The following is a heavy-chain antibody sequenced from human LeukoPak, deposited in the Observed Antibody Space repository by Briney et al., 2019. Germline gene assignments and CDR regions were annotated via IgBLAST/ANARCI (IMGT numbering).Heavy chain of an antibody. Sequence: GGSLRLSCAASAFSFSKFALIWARQAPGKGLEWVSAITANGGYTLYADAVKGRFTVSRDNSKNTLYLQINSLRPEDTAMYYCAKDPNGDYIGAFDFWGQGTMVTVSS. J-gene: IGHJ3*01. D-gene: IGHD4-17*01. CDR3: AKDPNGDYIGAFDF. CDR2: ITANGGYT. CDR1: AFSFSKFA. V-gene: IGHV3-23*01.